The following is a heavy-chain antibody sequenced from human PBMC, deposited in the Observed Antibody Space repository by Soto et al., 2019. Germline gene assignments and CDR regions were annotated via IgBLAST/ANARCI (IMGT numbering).Heavy chain of an antibody. CDR3: VTPQFDY. Sequence: EVQLVESGGGLVQPGGSLRLSCAASGFTLSSYWMTWVRQAPGKGLEWVANIKEDGSERYYVDSVKGRFTVSRDNAKNSLCLQMNSLRVEDTAVYYCVTPQFDYWGQGTLVIVSS. CDR1: GFTLSSYW. V-gene: IGHV3-7*03. CDR2: IKEDGSER. J-gene: IGHJ4*02.